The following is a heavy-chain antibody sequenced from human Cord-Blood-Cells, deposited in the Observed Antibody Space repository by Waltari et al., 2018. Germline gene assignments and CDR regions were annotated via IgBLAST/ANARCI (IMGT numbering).Heavy chain of an antibody. D-gene: IGHD7-27*01. CDR3: ARVLLTDDAFDI. J-gene: IGHJ3*02. CDR1: GFTFSSYA. V-gene: IGHV3-30-3*01. Sequence: QVQLVESGGGVVQPGRSLRLSCAAAGFTFSSYAIPWVRQAPGKGLEWVAVISYDGSNKYYADSVKGRFTISRDNSKNTLYLQMNSLRAEDTAVYYCARVLLTDDAFDIWGQGTMVTVSS. CDR2: ISYDGSNK.